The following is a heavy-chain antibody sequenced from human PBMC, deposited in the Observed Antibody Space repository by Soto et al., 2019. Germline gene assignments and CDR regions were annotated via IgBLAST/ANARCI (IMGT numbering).Heavy chain of an antibody. Sequence: QVQLQESGPGLVKPSETLSLTCTVSGGSISSYYWSWIRQPPGKGLEWIGYIYYSGSTNYNPSLTSRVTISVVTPKNQFSLKLSSVTAADTAVFYCARAWGRVFDYWGQGTLVTVSS. V-gene: IGHV4-59*01. D-gene: IGHD2-15*01. CDR3: ARAWGRVFDY. CDR1: GGSISSYY. J-gene: IGHJ4*02. CDR2: IYYSGST.